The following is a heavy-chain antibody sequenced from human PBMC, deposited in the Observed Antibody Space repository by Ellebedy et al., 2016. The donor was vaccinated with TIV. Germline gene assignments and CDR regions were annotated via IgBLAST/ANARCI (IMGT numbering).Heavy chain of an antibody. CDR2: VYFSGKT. CDR3: ARDFHDYGIDPFDI. J-gene: IGHJ3*02. Sequence: SETLSLTCTVSGGSISSGGYYWGWIRQRPGQGLEWIGHVYFSGKTFYNPSLQSRIIISVDTTKNQLSLRLSSVTAADTAMYYCARDFHDYGIDPFDIWGQGTLVTVSS. CDR1: GGSISSGGYY. V-gene: IGHV4-31*03. D-gene: IGHD4-17*01.